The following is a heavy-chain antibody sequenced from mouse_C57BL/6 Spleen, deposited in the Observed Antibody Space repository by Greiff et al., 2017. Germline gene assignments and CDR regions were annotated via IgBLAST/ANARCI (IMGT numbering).Heavy chain of an antibody. CDR2: IDPETGGT. CDR1: GYTFTDYE. CDR3: RRGGWLLKGDY. Sequence: VQLQQSGAELVRPGASVTLSCKASGYTFTDYEMHWVKQTPVHGLAWIGAIDPETGGTAYNQKFKGKATLTADKSSSTAYMELRSLTSEDSAVYYCRRGGWLLKGDYWGQGTSVTVSS. V-gene: IGHV1-15*01. J-gene: IGHJ4*01. D-gene: IGHD2-2*01.